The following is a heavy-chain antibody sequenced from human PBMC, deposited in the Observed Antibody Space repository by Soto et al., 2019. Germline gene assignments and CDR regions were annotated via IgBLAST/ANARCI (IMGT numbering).Heavy chain of an antibody. Sequence: QVQLQESGPGLVKPSQTLSLTCTVSGGSISSGGYYWSWIRQHPGKGLEWIGYIYHTGRTYYNPSLTSRLTMSVEKSKKQFSLNLSSGTAADTAVYYCARGNNYYGSGSYEYDYYGMDVWGRGTTVTVSS. CDR2: IYHTGRT. CDR3: ARGNNYYGSGSYEYDYYGMDV. CDR1: GGSISSGGYY. D-gene: IGHD3-10*01. J-gene: IGHJ6*02. V-gene: IGHV4-31*03.